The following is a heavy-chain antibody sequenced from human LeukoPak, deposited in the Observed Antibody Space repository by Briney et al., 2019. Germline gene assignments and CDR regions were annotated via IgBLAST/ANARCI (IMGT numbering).Heavy chain of an antibody. J-gene: IGHJ4*02. CDR2: ISSSSSYI. D-gene: IGHD6-6*01. CDR3: ARDGHQDSSSDFDY. CDR1: GFTFSSYS. V-gene: IGHV3-21*01. Sequence: GGSLRLSCAASGFTFSSYSMNWVRQAPGKGLEWVSSISSSSSYIYYADSAKGRFTISRDNAKNSLYLQMNSLRAEDTAVYYCARDGHQDSSSDFDYWGQGTLVTVSS.